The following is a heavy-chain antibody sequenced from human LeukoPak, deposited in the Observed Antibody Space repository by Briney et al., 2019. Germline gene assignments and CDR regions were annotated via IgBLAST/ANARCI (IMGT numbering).Heavy chain of an antibody. CDR3: AKGGNYYGSGDDAFDI. CDR1: GFTFDDYA. D-gene: IGHD3-10*01. V-gene: IGHV3-9*03. CDR2: ISWNSGSI. Sequence: VRSLRLSCAASGFTFDDYAMHWVRQAPGKGLEWVSGISWNSGSIGYADSVKGRFTISRDNAKNSLYLQMNSLRAEDMALYYCAKGGNYYGSGDDAFDIWGQGTMVTVSS. J-gene: IGHJ3*02.